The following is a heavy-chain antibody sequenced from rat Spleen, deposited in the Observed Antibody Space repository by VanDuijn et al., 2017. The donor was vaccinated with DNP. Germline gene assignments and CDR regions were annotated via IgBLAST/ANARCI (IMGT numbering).Heavy chain of an antibody. CDR1: GYSITSNY. Sequence: EVQLQESGPGLVKPSQSLSLTCSVTGYSITSNYWGWIRKLPGNRMEWMGYISYSGGTSYNPSLKSRISITRDTSKNQFFLQLNSVTTEDTATYYCARSYLWAQNLYFDYWGQGVMVTVSS. D-gene: IGHD1-7*01. J-gene: IGHJ2*01. CDR3: ARSYLWAQNLYFDY. V-gene: IGHV3-1*01. CDR2: ISYSGGT.